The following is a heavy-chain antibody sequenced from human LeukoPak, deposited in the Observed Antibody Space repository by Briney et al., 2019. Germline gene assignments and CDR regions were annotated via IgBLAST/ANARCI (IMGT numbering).Heavy chain of an antibody. V-gene: IGHV3-21*04. CDR1: GFTFSSYE. J-gene: IGHJ6*03. CDR3: ARGRGDTAMVTGPDYYYYYMDV. Sequence: GGSLRLSCAASGFTFSSYEMNWVRQAPGKGLEWVSSISSSGSYIYYADSVKGRFTISRDNAKNSLYLQMSSLRSEDTAVYYCARGRGDTAMVTGPDYYYYYMDVWGKGTTVTISS. CDR2: ISSSGSYI. D-gene: IGHD5-18*01.